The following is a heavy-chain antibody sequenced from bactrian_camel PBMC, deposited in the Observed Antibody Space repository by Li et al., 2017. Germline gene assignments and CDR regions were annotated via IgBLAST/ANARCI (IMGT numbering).Heavy chain of an antibody. Sequence: VESGGGSVQAGGSLRLSCAYSGGTNGRNCVDWFRQGPGKEREAVAVKHIAGTNTYYADSGKGRFTISRDNAKNTLYLQLNSLKAEDTAMYYCAAPIAAIYEYKYWGQGTQVTVS. D-gene: IGHD1*01. CDR2: KHIAGTNT. CDR3: AAPIAAIYEYKY. V-gene: IGHV3S54*01. CDR1: GGTNGRNC. J-gene: IGHJ4*01.